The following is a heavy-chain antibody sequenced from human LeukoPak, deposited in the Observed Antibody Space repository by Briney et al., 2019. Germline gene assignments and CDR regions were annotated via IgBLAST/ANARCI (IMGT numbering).Heavy chain of an antibody. CDR3: ARAEDSSGYTWYYFDY. J-gene: IGHJ4*02. D-gene: IGHD3-22*01. CDR1: GYTFTGYY. Sequence: GAPVKVSCKASGYTFTGYYMHWVRQAPGQGLELMGWINPNSGGTNYAQKFQGRVTMTRDTSISTAYMELSRLRSDDTAVYYCARAEDSSGYTWYYFDYWGQGTLVTVSS. V-gene: IGHV1-2*02. CDR2: INPNSGGT.